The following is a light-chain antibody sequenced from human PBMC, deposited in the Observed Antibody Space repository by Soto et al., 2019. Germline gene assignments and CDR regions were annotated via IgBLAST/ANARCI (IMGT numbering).Light chain of an antibody. CDR3: SSSTSSSTYV. CDR2: SVS. Sequence: QSALTQPASVSGSPGQSITISCTGTSSDVGGYNSVSWYQQHPDKAPKLIIYSVSYRTSAVSDRFSGSKSDKTASLTISGRRTEDEAEYYCSSSTSSSTYVFGTGTKLTVL. CDR1: SSDVGGYNS. J-gene: IGLJ1*01. V-gene: IGLV2-14*03.